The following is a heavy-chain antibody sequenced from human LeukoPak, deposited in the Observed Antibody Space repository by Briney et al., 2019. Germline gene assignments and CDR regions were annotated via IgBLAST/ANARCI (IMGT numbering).Heavy chain of an antibody. J-gene: IGHJ6*03. CDR1: GGSISSYY. D-gene: IGHD2-21*01. V-gene: IGHV4-59*01. Sequence: PSETLSLTCTVSGGSISSYYWSWIRQPPGKGLEWIGYIYYSGSTNYNPSLKSRVTISVDTSKNQFSLKLSSVTAADTAVYYCAIACGGDCYSGSSYYYYYMDVWGKGTTVTVSS. CDR2: IYYSGST. CDR3: AIACGGDCYSGSSYYYYYMDV.